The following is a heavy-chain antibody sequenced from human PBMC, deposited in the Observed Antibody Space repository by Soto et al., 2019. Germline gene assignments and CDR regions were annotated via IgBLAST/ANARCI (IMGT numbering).Heavy chain of an antibody. CDR2: IYWDDDE. Sequence: QITLKESGPTLVKPTQTLTLSCTFSGFSLSTRGVGVGWIRQPPGKALEWLALIYWDDDEGYSPSLTSRLTIAKDTSKDQMVLTMTNLDPADTSTYYGAHRPRGYNYHFNYWGQGTLVTVSS. D-gene: IGHD5-18*01. J-gene: IGHJ4*02. V-gene: IGHV2-5*02. CDR3: AHRPRGYNYHFNY. CDR1: GFSLSTRGVG.